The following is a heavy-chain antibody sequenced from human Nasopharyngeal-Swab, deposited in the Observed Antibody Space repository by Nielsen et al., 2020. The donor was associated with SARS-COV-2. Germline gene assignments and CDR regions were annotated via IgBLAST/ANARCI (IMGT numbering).Heavy chain of an antibody. Sequence: RQAPGKGLEWIGEINHSGSTNYNPSLKSRVTISVDTSKNQFSLKLSSVTAEDTAVYYCARVKVANIVGGWYYGMDVWGQGTTVTVSS. V-gene: IGHV4-34*01. CDR3: ARVKVANIVGGWYYGMDV. J-gene: IGHJ6*02. CDR2: INHSGST. D-gene: IGHD1-26*01.